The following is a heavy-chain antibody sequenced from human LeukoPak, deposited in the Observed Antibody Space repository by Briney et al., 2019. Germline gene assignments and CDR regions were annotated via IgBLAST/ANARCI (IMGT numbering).Heavy chain of an antibody. J-gene: IGHJ4*02. CDR1: GGSISSYY. CDR3: ASKKLGNFDY. V-gene: IGHV4-59*12. CDR2: IYYSGST. Sequence: PSETLSLTCTVSGGSISSYYWSWIRQPPGKGLEWIGYIYYSGSTDYNPSLKSRVTISVDKSKNQFSLKLSSVTAADTAVYYCASKKLGNFDYWGQGTLVTVSS. D-gene: IGHD7-27*01.